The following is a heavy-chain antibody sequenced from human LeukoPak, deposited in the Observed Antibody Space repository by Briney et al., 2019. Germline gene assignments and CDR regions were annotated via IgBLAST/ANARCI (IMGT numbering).Heavy chain of an antibody. D-gene: IGHD2-8*01. J-gene: IGHJ6*03. V-gene: IGHV3-21*01. Sequence: GGSLRLSCAASGFTFSSYSMNWVRQAPGKGLEWVSSISSSSSYIYYADSVKGRFTISRDNAKNSLYLQMNSLRAEDTAVYYCAKRPYEVYYYYMDVWGKGTTVTISS. CDR1: GFTFSSYS. CDR3: AKRPYEVYYYYMDV. CDR2: ISSSSSYI.